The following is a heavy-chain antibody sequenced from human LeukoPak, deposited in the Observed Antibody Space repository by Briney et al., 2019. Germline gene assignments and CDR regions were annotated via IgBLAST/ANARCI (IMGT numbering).Heavy chain of an antibody. V-gene: IGHV4-59*01. D-gene: IGHD3-22*01. CDR2: IYYSGST. J-gene: IGHJ4*02. Sequence: SETLSLTCTVSGGSISSYYWSWIRQSPGRGLEWLGYIYYSGSTNYNPSLMGRVTTSVDTSKNQFSLKLSSVTAADTAVYYCARVVGHDSSGYYAGDFDYWGQGTLVTVSS. CDR3: ARVVGHDSSGYYAGDFDY. CDR1: GGSISSYY.